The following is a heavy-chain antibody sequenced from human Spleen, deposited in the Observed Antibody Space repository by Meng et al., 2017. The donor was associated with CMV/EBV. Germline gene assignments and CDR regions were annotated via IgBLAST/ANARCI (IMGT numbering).Heavy chain of an antibody. CDR3: ARDRLVLFFMGDYFYGMDV. V-gene: IGHV3-23*01. J-gene: IGHJ6*02. CDR2: IGGSGAST. D-gene: IGHD1-26*01. CDR1: GFTFNNFG. Sequence: GESLKISCEASGFTFNNFGMSWVRQAPLKGLEWVSGIGGSGASTFYADAVKGRFTISRDNSKNTLYLQMNNLRDEDTAVYYCARDRLVLFFMGDYFYGMDVWGQGTTVTVSS.